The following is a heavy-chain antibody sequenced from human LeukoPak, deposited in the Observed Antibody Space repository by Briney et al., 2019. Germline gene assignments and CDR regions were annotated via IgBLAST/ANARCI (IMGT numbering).Heavy chain of an antibody. Sequence: SQTLSLTCTVSGGSISSGGYYWSWVRQHPEKGLEWIGYIYYSGTAYYNPSLKSRVTMSVDTSKNQFSLKLSSVTAADTAVYYCARGVTATNDYWGQGTLVTVSS. CDR2: IYYSGTA. V-gene: IGHV4-31*03. D-gene: IGHD2-21*02. J-gene: IGHJ4*02. CDR3: ARGVTATNDY. CDR1: GGSISSGGYY.